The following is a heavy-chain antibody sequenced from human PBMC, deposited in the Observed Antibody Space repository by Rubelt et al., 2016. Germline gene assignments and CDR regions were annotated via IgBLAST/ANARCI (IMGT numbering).Heavy chain of an antibody. CDR3: ARRQQLGPFDY. CDR2: IIPIFGTA. D-gene: IGHD6-13*01. Sequence: QVQLVQSGAEVKKPGSSVMVSCKASGGTFRSYAISWVRQAPGQGLEWMGGIIPIFGTATYAQKFQGRVTIIADESTSTSYMERSSLISEDTAVYYCARRQQLGPFDYWGQGTLVTVSS. V-gene: IGHV1-69*01. J-gene: IGHJ4*02. CDR1: GGTFRSYA.